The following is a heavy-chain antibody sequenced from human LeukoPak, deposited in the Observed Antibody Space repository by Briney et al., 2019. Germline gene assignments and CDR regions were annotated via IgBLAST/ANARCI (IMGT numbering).Heavy chain of an antibody. D-gene: IGHD2-15*01. CDR1: GGSFSGYY. CDR2: INHSGST. CDR3: ARGGRSLVAAQFDL. J-gene: IGHJ2*01. Sequence: SETLSLTCAVYGGSFSGYYWSWIRQPPGKGLEWIGEINHSGSTNYNPSFKSRVTISVDTSKNQFSLKLSSVTAADTAVYYCARGGRSLVAAQFDLWGRGTLVTVSS. V-gene: IGHV4-34*01.